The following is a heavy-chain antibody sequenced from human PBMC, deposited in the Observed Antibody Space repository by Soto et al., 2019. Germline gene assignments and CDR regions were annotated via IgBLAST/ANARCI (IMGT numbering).Heavy chain of an antibody. CDR3: ARGFYGDPPALDY. V-gene: IGHV3-74*01. Sequence: EVQLVESGGGLVQPGGSLRLSCAASGFTFSSYYMHWVRQAPGKGLVWISRIKTDGSFSSYAASVKGRFTISSDNARNTLFLQMNSLRYDDMAVYYWARGFYGDPPALDYWGQGPLVSVSS. CDR2: IKTDGSFS. CDR1: GFTFSSYY. D-gene: IGHD4-17*01. J-gene: IGHJ4*02.